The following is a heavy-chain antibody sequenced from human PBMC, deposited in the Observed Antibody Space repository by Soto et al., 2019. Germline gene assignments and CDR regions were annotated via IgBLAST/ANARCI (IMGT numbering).Heavy chain of an antibody. Sequence: SETLSLTCTVSGDSVSSGSYQWSWIRQPPGQGLEWIGYIYYTGHTTYSPTLKSRVTVSVDRSKNHFSLKLSSVTAADTAVYYCARRYGSAIDYWGQGTLVTVSS. CDR1: GDSVSSGSYQ. CDR2: IYYTGHT. V-gene: IGHV4-61*03. D-gene: IGHD1-26*01. J-gene: IGHJ4*02. CDR3: ARRYGSAIDY.